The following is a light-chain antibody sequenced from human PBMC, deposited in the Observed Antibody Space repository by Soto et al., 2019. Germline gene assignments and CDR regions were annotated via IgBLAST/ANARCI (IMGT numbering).Light chain of an antibody. CDR3: QQFGTSPGT. J-gene: IGKJ3*01. CDR2: DAS. Sequence: EIVLTQSPGTLSLSPGERATLSCRASQSVTSNSLAWYQHKLGQAPRHLIYDASSRATGIPDRFSGSGSGTDFTLTISRLEPEDFAVYFCQQFGTSPGTFGPGTKVDIK. V-gene: IGKV3-20*01. CDR1: QSVTSNS.